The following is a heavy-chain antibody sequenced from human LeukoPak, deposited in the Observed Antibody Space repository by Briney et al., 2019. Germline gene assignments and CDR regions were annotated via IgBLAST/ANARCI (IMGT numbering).Heavy chain of an antibody. CDR1: GYTFTGYY. V-gene: IGHV1-2*02. Sequence: GASVKVSCKASGYTFTGYYMHWVRQAPGLGLEWMGWINPNSGGTNYAQRFQGRVTMTRDTSISTAYMELSRLRSDDTAVYYCAPPTVGTSRFDGFDIWGQGTMVTVSP. D-gene: IGHD4-23*01. CDR2: INPNSGGT. CDR3: APPTVGTSRFDGFDI. J-gene: IGHJ3*02.